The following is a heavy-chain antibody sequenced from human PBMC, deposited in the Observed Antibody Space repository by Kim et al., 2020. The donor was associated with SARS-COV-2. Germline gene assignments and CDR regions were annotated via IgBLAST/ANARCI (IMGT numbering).Heavy chain of an antibody. D-gene: IGHD3-10*01. CDR2: IRSKANSYAT. Sequence: GGSLRLSCAASGFTFSGSAMHWVRQASGKGLEWVGRIRSKANSYATAYAASVKGRFTISRDDSKNTAYLQMNSLKTEDTAVYYCTSRRWFVQHPYYYYGMDVWGQGTTVTVSS. J-gene: IGHJ6*02. CDR3: TSRRWFVQHPYYYYGMDV. V-gene: IGHV3-73*01. CDR1: GFTFSGSA.